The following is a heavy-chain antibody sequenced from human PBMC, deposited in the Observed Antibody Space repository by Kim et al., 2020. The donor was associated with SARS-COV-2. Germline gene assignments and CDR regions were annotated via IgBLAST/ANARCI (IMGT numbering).Heavy chain of an antibody. D-gene: IGHD2-21*02. V-gene: IGHV3-23*01. CDR3: AKGLSDIGVVTAILHGGWFDP. CDR1: GFTFSSYA. J-gene: IGHJ5*02. CDR2: TSGRGVST. Sequence: GGSLRLSCAASGFTFSSYAMSWVRPAPGKGLEWVSATSGRGVSTYYADSGTDRSTISRDNSKNTLYLQMNSLRAEDTAVYDCAKGLSDIGVVTAILHGGWFDPWGQGTLVTVSS.